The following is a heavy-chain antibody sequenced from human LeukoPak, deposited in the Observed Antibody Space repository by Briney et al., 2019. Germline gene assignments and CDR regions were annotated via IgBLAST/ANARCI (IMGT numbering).Heavy chain of an antibody. CDR1: GFTFDDYA. V-gene: IGHV3-9*01. J-gene: IGHJ4*02. CDR3: AKATAITMIVVVITRLFDY. CDR2: ISWNSDSI. D-gene: IGHD3-22*01. Sequence: PGGSLRLSCAASGFTFDDYAMHWVRQAPGKGLEWVSGISWNSDSIGYADSVKGRFTISRDNAKNSLYLQMNSLRAEDTALYYCAKATAITMIVVVITRLFDYWGQGTLVTVSS.